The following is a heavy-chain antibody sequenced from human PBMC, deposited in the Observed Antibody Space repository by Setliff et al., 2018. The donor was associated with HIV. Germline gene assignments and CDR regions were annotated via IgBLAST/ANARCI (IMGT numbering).Heavy chain of an antibody. J-gene: IGHJ4*02. CDR3: ARGGRKDLTDN. V-gene: IGHV4-31*03. D-gene: IGHD3-16*01. CDR1: GDSISSGGYF. Sequence: SETLSLTCTVSGDSISSGGYFWIWIRQHPGQGLEWMGYIYKTGSTYYNLSLKSRMTISLDTSKNQFFLKLNSVTAADTAVYYCARGGRKDLTDNWGQGTLVTSPQ. CDR2: IYKTGST.